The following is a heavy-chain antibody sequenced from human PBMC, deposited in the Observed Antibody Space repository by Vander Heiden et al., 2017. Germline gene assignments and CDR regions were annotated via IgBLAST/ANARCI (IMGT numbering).Heavy chain of an antibody. J-gene: IGHJ4*02. CDR3: ARAGRVVVRTYFDD. CDR2: ISYDGSNK. V-gene: IGHV3-30-3*01. Sequence: VQLVESGGCVVQPGRSPRPSCAASGFTFRSDAMHWVSQAPGKGLEWVAVISYDGSNKYYADSVKGRFTISRDNSKNTLYLQMNSLRAEDTAVYYGARAGRVVVRTYFDDWGQGTLVTVSS. D-gene: IGHD2-15*01. CDR1: GFTFRSDA.